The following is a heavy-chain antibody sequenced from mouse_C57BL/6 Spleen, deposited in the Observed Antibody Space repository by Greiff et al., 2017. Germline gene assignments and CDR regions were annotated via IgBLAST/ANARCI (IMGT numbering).Heavy chain of an antibody. J-gene: IGHJ4*01. CDR1: GFSLTSYA. CDR2: IWTGGGT. D-gene: IGHD1-1*01. CDR3: ARNYYGSSYYAMDY. Sequence: QVQLQQSGPGLVAPSQSLSITCTVSGFSLTSYAISWVRQPPGKGLEWLGVIWTGGGTNYNSALKSRLSISKDNSKSQVFLKMNSLQTDDTARYYCARNYYGSSYYAMDYWGQGTSVTVSS. V-gene: IGHV2-9-1*01.